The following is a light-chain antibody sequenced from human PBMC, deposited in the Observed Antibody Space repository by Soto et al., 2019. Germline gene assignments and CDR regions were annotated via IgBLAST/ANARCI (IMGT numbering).Light chain of an antibody. CDR2: DAS. V-gene: IGKV3-20*01. CDR3: QQYGRFPLT. CDR1: QSVRSAS. Sequence: EIVLTQSPGTLSLSPGERATLSCRASQSVRSASLAWYQQKPGQAPRLLIYDASNRATGIPDRFSGSGSGTDFTLTISRLEPEDFAVYFCQQYGRFPLTFGGGTKVESK. J-gene: IGKJ4*01.